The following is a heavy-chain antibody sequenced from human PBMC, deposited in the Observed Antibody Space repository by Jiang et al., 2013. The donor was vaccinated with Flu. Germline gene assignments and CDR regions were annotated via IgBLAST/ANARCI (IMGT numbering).Heavy chain of an antibody. Sequence: GAEVKKPGSSVKVSCKASGGTFSSYAISWVRQAPGQGLEWMGRIIPILGIANYAQKFQGRVTITADKSTSTAYMELSSLRSEDTAVYYCARLAARPTAVDYWGQGTLVTVSS. J-gene: IGHJ4*02. CDR2: IIPILGIA. V-gene: IGHV1-69*04. D-gene: IGHD6-6*01. CDR1: GGTFSSYA. CDR3: ARLAARPTAVDY.